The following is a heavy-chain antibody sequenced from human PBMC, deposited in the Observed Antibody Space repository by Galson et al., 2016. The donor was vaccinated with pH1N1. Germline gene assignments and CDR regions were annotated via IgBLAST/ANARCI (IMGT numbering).Heavy chain of an antibody. D-gene: IGHD4-23*01. Sequence: LTCAVSGGSISSRNWWSWVRQPPGQGLEWIGEIYHIGDTNYNPSLKSRVTISLDKSKNHFSLNLASVTAADTAVYYCARDGGDYGGAGQYKYFDTWGQGTLVTVSS. J-gene: IGHJ5*02. CDR3: ARDGGDYGGAGQYKYFDT. CDR2: IYHIGDT. CDR1: GGSISSRNW. V-gene: IGHV4-4*02.